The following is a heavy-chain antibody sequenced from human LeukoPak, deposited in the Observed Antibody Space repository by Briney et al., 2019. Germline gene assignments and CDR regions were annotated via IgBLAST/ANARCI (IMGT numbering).Heavy chain of an antibody. J-gene: IGHJ4*02. CDR2: ISSRSTYI. V-gene: IGHV3-21*01. D-gene: IGHD3-22*01. CDR3: LRDPYEAY. CDR1: GFTFSSYS. Sequence: MPGGSLRLSCATSGFTFSSYSINWVRQGPGKGLEWVSSISSRSTYIYYADSVKGRFTISRDNAKNSLYLQMNSLRAEDTAVYYCLRDPYEAYWGQGTLVTVSS.